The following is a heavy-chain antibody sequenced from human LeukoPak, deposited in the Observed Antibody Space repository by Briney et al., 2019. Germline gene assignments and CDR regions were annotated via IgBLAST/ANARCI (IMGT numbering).Heavy chain of an antibody. V-gene: IGHV4-38-2*02. D-gene: IGHD2-15*01. Sequence: SETLSLTCTVSGYSIAHGFFWAWIRQPPGGGLEWTGSLNHSGTTYYNTSLKSRISTSVDTSKNQFSLKLRLVTAADTAVYYCARVEVPRDINDWYFDLWGRGTLVTVSS. J-gene: IGHJ2*01. CDR1: GYSIAHGFF. CDR3: ARVEVPRDINDWYFDL. CDR2: LNHSGTT.